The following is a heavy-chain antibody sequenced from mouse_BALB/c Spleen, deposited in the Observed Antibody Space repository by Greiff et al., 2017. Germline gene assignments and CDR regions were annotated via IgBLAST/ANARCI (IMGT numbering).Heavy chain of an antibody. CDR2: ISYDGSN. D-gene: IGHD2-3*01. CDR1: GYSITSGYY. J-gene: IGHJ4*01. V-gene: IGHV3-6*02. CDR3: ARYYDGAMDY. Sequence: EVKLMESGPGLVKPSQSLSLTCSVTGYSITSGYYWNWIRQFPGNKLEWMGYISYDGSNNYNPSLKNRISITRDTSKNQFFLKLNSVTTEDTATYYCARYYDGAMDYWGQGTSVTVSS.